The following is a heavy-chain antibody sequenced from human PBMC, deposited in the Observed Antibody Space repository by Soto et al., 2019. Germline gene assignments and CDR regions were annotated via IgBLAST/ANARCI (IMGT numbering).Heavy chain of an antibody. V-gene: IGHV4-31*03. CDR3: ARDPGGSWNYYFDY. J-gene: IGHJ4*02. D-gene: IGHD1-7*01. Sequence: SETLSLTCTVSGGSISSGGYYWSWIRQHPGKGLEWIGYIYYSGSTYYNPSLKSRVTISVDTSKNQFSLKLSSVTAADTAVYYCARDPGGSWNYYFDYWGQGTLVTVSS. CDR2: IYYSGST. CDR1: GGSISSGGYY.